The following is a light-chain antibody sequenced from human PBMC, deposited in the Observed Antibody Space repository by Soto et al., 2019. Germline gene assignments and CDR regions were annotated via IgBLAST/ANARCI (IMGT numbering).Light chain of an antibody. CDR2: DAS. V-gene: IGKV1-5*01. J-gene: IGKJ5*01. Sequence: DIQMTQSPSTLSASVGDRVTITCRASQSISSGLAWYQQKPGKAPKLLIYDASSLESGVPSRFSGSGSGTEFTLTISSLQPDDFATYYCQQYNSYLITFGQGTRLEIK. CDR3: QQYNSYLIT. CDR1: QSISSG.